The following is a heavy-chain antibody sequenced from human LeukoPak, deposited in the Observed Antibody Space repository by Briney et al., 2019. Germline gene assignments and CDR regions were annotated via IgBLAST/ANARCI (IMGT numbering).Heavy chain of an antibody. CDR2: FDPEDGET. J-gene: IGHJ5*02. CDR3: ATLPYYGSGSGAPAHWFDP. CDR1: GYTPTELS. D-gene: IGHD3-10*01. V-gene: IGHV1-24*01. Sequence: ASVKVSCKVSGYTPTELSMHWVRQAPGKGLEWMGGFDPEDGETIYAQKFQGRVTMTEDTSTDTAYMELSSLRSEDTAVYYCATLPYYGSGSGAPAHWFDPWGQGTLVTVSS.